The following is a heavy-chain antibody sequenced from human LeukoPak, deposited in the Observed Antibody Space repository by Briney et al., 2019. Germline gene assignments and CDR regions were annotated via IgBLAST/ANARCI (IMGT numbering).Heavy chain of an antibody. V-gene: IGHV1-2*02. D-gene: IGHD5-24*01. CDR1: GYTFTGYY. CDR3: VRDTSRDDYNFFDY. J-gene: IGHJ4*02. CDR2: INPNSGGT. Sequence: GASVKVSCKASGYTFTGYYMHWVRQAPGQGLEWMGWINPNSGGTNYAQKFQGRVTMTRDTSISTAYMELSRLRSDDTAVYYCVRDTSRDDYNFFDYWGQGTLVTVSS.